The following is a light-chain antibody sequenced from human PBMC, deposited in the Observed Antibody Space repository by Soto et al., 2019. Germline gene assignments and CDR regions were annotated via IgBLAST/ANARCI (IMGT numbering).Light chain of an antibody. Sequence: QSVLTQPPSVSGSPGQSVTISCTGTSSDVGSYNRVSWYQQPPGTAPKLMIYEVTNRPSGVPDRFSGSKSGNTASLTISGLQAEDEADYYCSSYTSSSTYVFVTGNKVTVL. J-gene: IGLJ1*01. CDR2: EVT. CDR3: SSYTSSSTYV. CDR1: SSDVGSYNR. V-gene: IGLV2-18*02.